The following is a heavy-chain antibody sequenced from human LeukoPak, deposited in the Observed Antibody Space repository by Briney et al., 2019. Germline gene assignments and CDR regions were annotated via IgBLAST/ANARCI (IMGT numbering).Heavy chain of an antibody. D-gene: IGHD2-2*01. V-gene: IGHV6-1*01. CDR3: ARAGIVVVPAASGNWFDP. CDR1: GDSVSSNSAA. CDR2: TYYRSKWYN. J-gene: IGHJ5*02. Sequence: SQTLSLTFAISGDSVSSNSAAWNWIRQSPSRGLEWLGRTYYRSKWYNDYAVSVKSRMTINPDTSKNQFSLQLNSVTPEDTAVYYCARAGIVVVPAASGNWFDPWGQGTLVTVSS.